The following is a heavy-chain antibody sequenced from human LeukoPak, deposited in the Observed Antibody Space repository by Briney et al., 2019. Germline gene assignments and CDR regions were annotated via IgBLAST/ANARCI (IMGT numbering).Heavy chain of an antibody. CDR2: INSKGDSK. J-gene: IGHJ4*02. CDR3: AREFYGDEDFDY. CDR1: GFTFSSYE. V-gene: IGHV3-48*03. D-gene: IGHD3-10*01. Sequence: GGSLRLSCAVSGFTFSSYEMNWVRQAPGKGLEWLSYINSKGDSKLYADSVKGRFTISRDDARNSVYLQMNSLREEDTALHYCAREFYGDEDFDYWGQGTLVTVSS.